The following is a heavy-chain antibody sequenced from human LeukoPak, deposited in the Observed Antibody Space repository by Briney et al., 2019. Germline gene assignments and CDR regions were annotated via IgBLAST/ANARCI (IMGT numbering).Heavy chain of an antibody. V-gene: IGHV3-66*02. Sequence: GGSLRLSCAASGFTFSNAWMSWVRQAPGKGLEWVSVIYSGGSTYYADSVKGRFTISRDNSKNTLYLQMNSLRAEDTAVYYCARGWGRYCSGGSCPNWFDPWGQGTLVTVSS. D-gene: IGHD2-15*01. CDR3: ARGWGRYCSGGSCPNWFDP. J-gene: IGHJ5*02. CDR2: IYSGGST. CDR1: GFTFSNAW.